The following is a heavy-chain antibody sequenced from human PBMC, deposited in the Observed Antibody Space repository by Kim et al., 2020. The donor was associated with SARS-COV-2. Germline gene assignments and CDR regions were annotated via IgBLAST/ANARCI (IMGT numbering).Heavy chain of an antibody. J-gene: IGHJ4*02. CDR3: TTGLEGVGYYDSSGYYQTSYYFDY. CDR1: GFTFSNAW. CDR2: IKSKTDGGTT. V-gene: IGHV3-15*01. Sequence: GGSLRLSCAASGFTFSNAWMSWVRQAPGKGLEWVGRIKSKTDGGTTDYAAPVKGRFTISRDDSKNTLYLQMNSLKTEDTAVYYCTTGLEGVGYYDSSGYYQTSYYFDYWGQGTLVTVSS. D-gene: IGHD3-22*01.